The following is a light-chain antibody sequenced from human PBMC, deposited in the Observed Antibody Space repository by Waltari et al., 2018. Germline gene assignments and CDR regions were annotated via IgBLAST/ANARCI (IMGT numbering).Light chain of an antibody. CDR1: QSIGSW. CDR2: KAS. Sequence: DIQMTQSPSTLSASVGDRVTITCRASQSIGSWLAWYQQKPGKAPKLLIYKASSLETGAPSRFSGSGSGTEFTLTISSLQPDDFATYYCQQYSSESTFGQGTKVEIK. CDR3: QQYSSEST. J-gene: IGKJ1*01. V-gene: IGKV1-5*03.